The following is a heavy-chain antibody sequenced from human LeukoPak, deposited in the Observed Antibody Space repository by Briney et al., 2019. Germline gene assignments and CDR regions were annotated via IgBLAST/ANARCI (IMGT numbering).Heavy chain of an antibody. J-gene: IGHJ4*02. D-gene: IGHD3-22*01. Sequence: GGSLRLSCAASGFTFSSYAMHWVRQAPVKGLEWVAVISYDGSNKYYADSVKGRFTISRDNSKNTLYLQMNSLRAEDTAVYYCARPAYYYDSSGYYLDYWGQGTLVTVSS. V-gene: IGHV3-30-3*01. CDR2: ISYDGSNK. CDR3: ARPAYYYDSSGYYLDY. CDR1: GFTFSSYA.